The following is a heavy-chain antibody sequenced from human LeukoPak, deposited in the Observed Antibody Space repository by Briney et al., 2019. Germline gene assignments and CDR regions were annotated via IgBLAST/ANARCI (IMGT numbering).Heavy chain of an antibody. CDR1: GGSFSRYY. CDR2: INHSGNP. J-gene: IGHJ4*02. Sequence: PSETLSLTCTVSGGSFSRYYWRWIRQPPGKGLEWIGEINHSGNPNYNPSLKSRLTISVDTSRNQLSLKLSSVTAADTGVYYCARGLTHWGQGTLVTVSS. CDR3: ARGLTH. V-gene: IGHV4-34*01.